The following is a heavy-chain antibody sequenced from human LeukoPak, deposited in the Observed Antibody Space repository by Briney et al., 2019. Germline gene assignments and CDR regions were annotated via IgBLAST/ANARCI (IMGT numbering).Heavy chain of an antibody. CDR1: GGSISSYY. V-gene: IGHV4-4*07. CDR3: ARGAYYYGSGLPFDP. CDR2: IYTSGST. J-gene: IGHJ5*02. D-gene: IGHD3-10*01. Sequence: PSGTLSLTCTVSGGSISSYYWSWIRQPAGKGLEWIGRIYTSGSTNYNPSLKSRVTMSVDTSKNQFSLKLSSVTAADTAVYYCARGAYYYGSGLPFDPWGQGTLVTVSS.